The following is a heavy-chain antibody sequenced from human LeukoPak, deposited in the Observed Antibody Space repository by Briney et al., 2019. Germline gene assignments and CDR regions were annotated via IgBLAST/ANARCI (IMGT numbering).Heavy chain of an antibody. CDR1: GFTFSSYG. V-gene: IGHV3-30*18. CDR2: ISYDGSNK. D-gene: IGHD2-2*01. Sequence: GGSLRLSCAASGFTFSSYGMHWVRQAPGKGLEWVAVISYDGSNKYYADSVKGRFTISRDNSKNTLYLQMNSLRAEDTAAYYCAKDKYCSSTSRCTSYFDYWGQGTLVTVSS. CDR3: AKDKYCSSTSRCTSYFDY. J-gene: IGHJ4*02.